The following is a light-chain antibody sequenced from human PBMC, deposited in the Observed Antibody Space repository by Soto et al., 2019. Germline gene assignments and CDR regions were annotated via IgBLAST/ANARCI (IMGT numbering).Light chain of an antibody. CDR1: SSNIGAGYD. CDR2: GSS. J-gene: IGLJ3*02. CDR3: QSYYSSLSGWV. Sequence: QSVLTQPPSVSGAPGQRVTISCTGSSSNIGAGYDVHWYQHLPGTAPKLLIYGSSNRPSGVPDRFSGSKSGTSASLAITGLQAEDEADYYCQSYYSSLSGWVFGGGTKLTVL. V-gene: IGLV1-40*01.